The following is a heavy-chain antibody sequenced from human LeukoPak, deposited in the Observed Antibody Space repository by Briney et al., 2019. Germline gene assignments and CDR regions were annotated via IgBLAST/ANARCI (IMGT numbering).Heavy chain of an antibody. J-gene: IGHJ4*02. D-gene: IGHD2-21*01. V-gene: IGHV4-34*01. CDR1: GGSFSGYY. Sequence: PSETLSLTCAVYGGSFSGYYWSWIRQPPGKGLEWIGEINHSGSTNYNPSLKSRVTISVEKSKKQFSLRLSSVTAADTALFYCGSLYFIVEAAATDYFDFWGQGTLVTVSS. CDR3: GSLYFIVEAAATDYFDF. CDR2: INHSGST.